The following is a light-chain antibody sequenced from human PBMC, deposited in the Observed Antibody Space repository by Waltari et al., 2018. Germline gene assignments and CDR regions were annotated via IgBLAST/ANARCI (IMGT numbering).Light chain of an antibody. CDR2: EDI. CDR3: QALGSNRWV. Sequence: SYELTQPPSVSVSPGQTASIPSPGHILGTKYPSWYQHKPGQSPLLVIYEDIKRPSGIPERFSGSKSGNTATLTISGTQSMDDADYYCQALGSNRWVFGGGTKLTVL. CDR1: ILGTKY. V-gene: IGLV3-1*01. J-gene: IGLJ3*02.